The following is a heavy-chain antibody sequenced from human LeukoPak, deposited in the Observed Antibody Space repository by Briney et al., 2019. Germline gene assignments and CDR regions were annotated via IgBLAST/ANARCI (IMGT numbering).Heavy chain of an antibody. CDR2: ISHDGSNK. V-gene: IGHV3-30*18. CDR1: GFTFSSYG. J-gene: IGHJ4*02. D-gene: IGHD2-2*01. CDR3: AKGASRCSSTRCSLYYFDY. Sequence: GRSLRLSCGASGFTFSSYGMHWVRQAPGKGLEWVAVISHDGSNKYYADSVKGRFTISRDNSKNTLHLQMNSLRAEDTAVYYCAKGASRCSSTRCSLYYFDYWGQGTLVTVSS.